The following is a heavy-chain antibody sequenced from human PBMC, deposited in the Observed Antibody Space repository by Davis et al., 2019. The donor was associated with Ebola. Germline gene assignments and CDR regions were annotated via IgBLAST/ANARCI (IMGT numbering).Heavy chain of an antibody. CDR2: IYYSGST. CDR3: ARHERGRDY. J-gene: IGHJ4*02. V-gene: IGHV4-39*01. CDR1: GGSISSSSYY. Sequence: GSLRLSCTVSGGSISSSSYYWGWLRQPXXXXXSCIGSIYYSGSTYYNPSLKSRVTISVDTSKNQFSLKLSSVTAADTAVYYCARHERGRDYWGQGTLVTVSS.